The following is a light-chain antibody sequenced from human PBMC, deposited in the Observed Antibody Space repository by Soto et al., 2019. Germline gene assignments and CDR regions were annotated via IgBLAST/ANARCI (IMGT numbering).Light chain of an antibody. CDR2: RAS. Sequence: IVMTQSPATLSVSPGERATLSCRAGQTIYSNVAWYQQRPGQAPRLLIYRASTRATGVPARFSGSGSGTEFTLTISSLQSEDFAVYYCQQYSSSPLTFGGGTKVDIK. CDR3: QQYSSSPLT. CDR1: QTIYSN. J-gene: IGKJ4*01. V-gene: IGKV3-15*01.